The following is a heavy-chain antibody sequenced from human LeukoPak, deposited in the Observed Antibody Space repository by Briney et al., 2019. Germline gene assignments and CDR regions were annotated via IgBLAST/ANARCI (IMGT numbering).Heavy chain of an antibody. V-gene: IGHV7-4-1*02. CDR2: INTNTGNP. J-gene: IGHJ5*02. CDR3: ARLPSWDCSSTSCYEDWFDP. D-gene: IGHD2-2*01. CDR1: GYTFTSYA. Sequence: ASVKVSCKASGYTFTSYAMNWVRQAPGQGLEWMGWINTNTGNPTYAQGFTGRFVFSLDTSVSTAYLQISSLKAEDTAVYYCARLPSWDCSSTSCYEDWFDPWGQGTLVTVSS.